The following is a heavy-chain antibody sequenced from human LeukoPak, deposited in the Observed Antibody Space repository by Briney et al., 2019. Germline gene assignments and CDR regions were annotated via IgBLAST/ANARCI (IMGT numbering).Heavy chain of an antibody. CDR2: ISSSSSTI. V-gene: IGHV3-48*02. Sequence: GGSLRLSCAASGFTFSSYSMNWVRQAPGKGLEWVSYISSSSSTIYYADSVKGRFTISRDNAKNSLYLQMNSLRDEDTAVYYCARWGYYYDSSGYYYFDYWGQGTLVTVSS. CDR1: GFTFSSYS. CDR3: ARWGYYYDSSGYYYFDY. D-gene: IGHD3-22*01. J-gene: IGHJ4*02.